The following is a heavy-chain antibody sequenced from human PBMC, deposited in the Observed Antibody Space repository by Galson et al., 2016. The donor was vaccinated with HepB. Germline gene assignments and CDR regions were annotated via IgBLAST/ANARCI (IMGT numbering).Heavy chain of an antibody. J-gene: IGHJ3*02. D-gene: IGHD5-12*01. CDR1: GGSISSGGYY. CDR2: IYYSGST. V-gene: IGHV4-31*03. Sequence: TLSLTCTVSGGSISSGGYYWSWIRQLPGKGLEWIGYIYYSGSTYYNPSLKCRVTISVDTSKNQFSLKLSSVTAADTAVYYCARGGGVKEGDIVATRVEDACDIWGQGTMVTVSS. CDR3: ARGGGVKEGDIVATRVEDACDI.